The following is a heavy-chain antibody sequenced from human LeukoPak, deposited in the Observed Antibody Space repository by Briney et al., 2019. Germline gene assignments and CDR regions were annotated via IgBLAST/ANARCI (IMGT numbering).Heavy chain of an antibody. Sequence: SETLSLTCAVSGGSISSFFWSWIRQPPGKGLEWIGYIYYSGNTNYNPSLKSRVSIPVDTSKNQFSLKLSSVTAADTAVYYCARSHIAKPPFDYWGQGTLVTVSS. CDR3: ARSHIAKPPFDY. CDR1: GGSISSFF. J-gene: IGHJ4*02. CDR2: IYYSGNT. D-gene: IGHD6-13*01. V-gene: IGHV4-59*12.